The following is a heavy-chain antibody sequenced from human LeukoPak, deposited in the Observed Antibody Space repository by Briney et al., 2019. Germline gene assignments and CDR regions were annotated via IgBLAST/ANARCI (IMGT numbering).Heavy chain of an antibody. V-gene: IGHV3-23*01. Sequence: GGSLRLSCAASGFTFSSYAMSWVRQAPGKGLEWVSAISGSGGSTYYADSVKGRFTISRDNSKNTLYLQMNSLRAEDTAVYYRAKCSRGYYDSSGYRRYYFDYWGQGTLVTVSS. CDR1: GFTFSSYA. CDR3: AKCSRGYYDSSGYRRYYFDY. D-gene: IGHD3-22*01. CDR2: ISGSGGST. J-gene: IGHJ4*02.